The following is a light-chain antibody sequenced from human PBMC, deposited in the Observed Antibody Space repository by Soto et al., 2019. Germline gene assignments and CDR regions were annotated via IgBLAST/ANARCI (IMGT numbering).Light chain of an antibody. CDR1: SSDVGGYNY. J-gene: IGLJ2*01. CDR3: SSYAGTNKGV. Sequence: QSARTQPPSASGSPGQSVTISCTGTSSDVGGYNYVSWYQQHPGKAPKLIIYEVSKRPSGVPNRFSGSKSGNTASLTVSGLQAEDDADYYCSSYAGTNKGVFGGGTKLTVL. CDR2: EVS. V-gene: IGLV2-8*01.